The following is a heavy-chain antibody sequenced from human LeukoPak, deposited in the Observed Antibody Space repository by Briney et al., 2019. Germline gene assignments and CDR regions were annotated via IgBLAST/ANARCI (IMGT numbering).Heavy chain of an antibody. D-gene: IGHD3-22*01. J-gene: IGHJ4*02. Sequence: PGGSLRLSCAASGFTFSSSYMSWVRQAPGKGLEWVSVFYSGGKTYYTDSVKGRFTISRDNSKNTLYLQMNSLRAEDTAVYYCAKDRDDSSGYYPDFDYWGQGTLVTVSS. CDR1: GFTFSSSY. CDR2: FYSGGKT. V-gene: IGHV3-53*01. CDR3: AKDRDDSSGYYPDFDY.